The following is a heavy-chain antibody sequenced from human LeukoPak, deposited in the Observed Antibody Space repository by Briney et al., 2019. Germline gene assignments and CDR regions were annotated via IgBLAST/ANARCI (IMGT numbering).Heavy chain of an antibody. J-gene: IGHJ4*02. CDR2: ISGYNGNT. CDR1: GYTFTSYY. D-gene: IGHD3-22*01. V-gene: IGHV1-18*04. Sequence: GASVKVSCKASGYTFTSYYMHWVRQAPGQGLEWMGWISGYNGNTNFAQKLQGRVSMTTDTSTYTSDMELRSLRSDDTAVYYCARSLGDSSGYYPLPFDYWGQGTLVIVSS. CDR3: ARSLGDSSGYYPLPFDY.